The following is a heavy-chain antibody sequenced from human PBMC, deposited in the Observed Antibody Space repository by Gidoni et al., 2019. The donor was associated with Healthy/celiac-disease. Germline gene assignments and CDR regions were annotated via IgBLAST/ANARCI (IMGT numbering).Heavy chain of an antibody. Sequence: QITSNESGPTLVKPTQTLTLTCTFSGSSLSTSGVVVGWLRQPPAKALEWLALISWHDDKRYSPSLKSRLAITKDTSKNQVVLTMTNMDPVDTATYYCAHRMYYYDSNGYRAEYFQHGGQGTLVTVSS. CDR1: GSSLSTSGVV. V-gene: IGHV2-5*01. J-gene: IGHJ1*01. D-gene: IGHD3-22*01. CDR3: AHRMYYYDSNGYRAEYFQH. CDR2: ISWHDDK.